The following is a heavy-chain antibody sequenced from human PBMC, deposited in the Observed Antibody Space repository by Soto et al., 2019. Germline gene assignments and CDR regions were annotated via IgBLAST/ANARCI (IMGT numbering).Heavy chain of an antibody. Sequence: GASVKVSCKASGYTFTSYDINWVRQATGQGLEWMGWMNPNSGNTGYAQKFQGRVTMTRNTSISTAYMELSSLRSEDTAVYYCARGSAPRYCSSTSCYLFDYWGQGTLVTVSS. J-gene: IGHJ4*02. CDR2: MNPNSGNT. CDR3: ARGSAPRYCSSTSCYLFDY. D-gene: IGHD2-2*01. CDR1: GYTFTSYD. V-gene: IGHV1-8*01.